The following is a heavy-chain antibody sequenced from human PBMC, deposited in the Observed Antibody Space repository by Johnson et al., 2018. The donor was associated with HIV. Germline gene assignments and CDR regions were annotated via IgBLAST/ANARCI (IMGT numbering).Heavy chain of an antibody. CDR3: ATWWFRELLPNAFDL. CDR2: ISGSGGST. V-gene: IGHV3-23*04. D-gene: IGHD3-10*01. CDR1: GFTFSSYA. J-gene: IGHJ3*01. Sequence: VLLVESGGGLVQPGGSLRLSCAASGFTFSSYAMSWVRQAPGKGLEWVSAISGSGGSTYYADSVKGRFTISRDNSKNTLYLQMNSLGAEDTAVYYCATWWFRELLPNAFDLWGQGTMVTVSS.